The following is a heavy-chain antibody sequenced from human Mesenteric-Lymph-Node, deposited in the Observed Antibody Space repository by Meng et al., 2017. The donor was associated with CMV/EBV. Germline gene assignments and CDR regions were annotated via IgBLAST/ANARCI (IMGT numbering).Heavy chain of an antibody. Sequence: GESLKISCAASGFTFSSYAMSWVRQAPGKGLEWVANIKQDGSEQYYVDSVKGRFTISSDNAKNSLYLQMNSLRAEDSAVYYCAREKGDFWSGYTYYFDYWGQGTLVTVSS. CDR2: IKQDGSEQ. CDR3: AREKGDFWSGYTYYFDY. V-gene: IGHV3-7*01. J-gene: IGHJ4*02. D-gene: IGHD3-3*01. CDR1: GFTFSSYA.